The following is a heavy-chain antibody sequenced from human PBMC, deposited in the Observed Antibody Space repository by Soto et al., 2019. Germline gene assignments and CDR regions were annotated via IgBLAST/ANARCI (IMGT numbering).Heavy chain of an antibody. Sequence: WASVKVSCKASGGTFSSYAISWVRQAPGQGLEWMGGIIPIFGTANYAQKFQGRVTITADESTSTAYMELSSLRSEDTAVYYCARDLSQTTGGAFDIWGQGTMVTVSS. CDR3: ARDLSQTTGGAFDI. V-gene: IGHV1-69*13. CDR1: GGTFSSYA. CDR2: IIPIFGTA. D-gene: IGHD4-17*01. J-gene: IGHJ3*02.